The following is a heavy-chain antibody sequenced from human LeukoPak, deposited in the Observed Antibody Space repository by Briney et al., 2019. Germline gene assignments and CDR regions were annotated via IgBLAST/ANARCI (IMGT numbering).Heavy chain of an antibody. CDR2: IRYDGSNT. Sequence: PGGSLRLSCAASGFTFNNYGMHWVRQAPGKGLEWLAFIRYDGSNTYYADSVKGRFTVSRDDSKNTLYLQMNSLRAEDTAVYYCAKASSGWYGSFDYWGQGTLVTVSS. CDR1: GFTFNNYG. D-gene: IGHD6-19*01. CDR3: AKASSGWYGSFDY. J-gene: IGHJ4*02. V-gene: IGHV3-30*02.